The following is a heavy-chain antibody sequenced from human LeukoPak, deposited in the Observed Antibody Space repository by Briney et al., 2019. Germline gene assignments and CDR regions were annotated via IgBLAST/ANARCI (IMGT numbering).Heavy chain of an antibody. Sequence: SETLSLTCAVYGGSFSGYYWSWIRQPPGKGLEWIGEVNHSGSTNYNPSLKSRVTISVDTSKNQFSLKLSSVTAADTAVYYCARGGPYGDYAFDYWGQGTLVTVSS. CDR3: ARGGPYGDYAFDY. CDR1: GGSFSGYY. CDR2: VNHSGST. J-gene: IGHJ4*02. D-gene: IGHD4-17*01. V-gene: IGHV4-34*01.